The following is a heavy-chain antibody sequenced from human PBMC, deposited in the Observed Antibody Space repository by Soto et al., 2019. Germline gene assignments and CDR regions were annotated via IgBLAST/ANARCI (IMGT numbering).Heavy chain of an antibody. CDR2: IYSGGRK. D-gene: IGHD6-13*01. Sequence: XETLSLPYTVSGGSISSFDWSWIRQPAGKGLEWIGRIYSGGRKNYNPSLKSRVTMSVDKSKNQFSLRLSSVTAADTAMYYCARGSRRWDYWGQGTLVTVSS. J-gene: IGHJ4*02. V-gene: IGHV4-4*07. CDR1: GGSISSFD. CDR3: ARGSRRWDY.